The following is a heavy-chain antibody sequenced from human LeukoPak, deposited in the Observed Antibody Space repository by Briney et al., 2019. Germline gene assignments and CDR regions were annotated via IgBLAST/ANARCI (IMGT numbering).Heavy chain of an antibody. CDR2: IIPIFGTA. D-gene: IGHD5-24*01. CDR1: GGTFSSYA. CDR3: APRDGYNTNRSPFDY. Sequence: SVKVSCKASGGTFSSYAVSWVRQDPGQGLEWMGGIIPIFGTANYAQKFQGRGTITTGESTSTAYMELSSLRSEDTAVYYCAPRDGYNTNRSPFDYWGQGTLVTVS. J-gene: IGHJ4*02. V-gene: IGHV1-69*05.